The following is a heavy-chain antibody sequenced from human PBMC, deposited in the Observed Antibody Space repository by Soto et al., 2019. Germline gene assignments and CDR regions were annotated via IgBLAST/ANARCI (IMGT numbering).Heavy chain of an antibody. CDR2: TYYTQST. CDR3: ARGLYYYDSSGYSTEY. CDR1: GGSISPYY. D-gene: IGHD3-22*01. V-gene: IGHV4-59*08. J-gene: IGHJ4*02. Sequence: PSETLSLTCTVSGGSISPYYWNCLRQPPGKGLEGIGYTYYTQSTNYSPSLKSRGTISVDTSKNQFSLKLSSVTAADTAVYYCARGLYYYDSSGYSTEYWGLGTMVTVPS.